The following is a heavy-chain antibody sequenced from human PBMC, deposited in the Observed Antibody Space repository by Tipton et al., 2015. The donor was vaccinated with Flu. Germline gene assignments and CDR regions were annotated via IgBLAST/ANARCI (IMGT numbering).Heavy chain of an antibody. Sequence: TLSLTCTVSGGSISSYYWSWNRQPPGKGLEWIGYIYYSGSTNYNPSLKSRVTISVDTSKNQFSLQLSSVTAADTAVYYCARDRPLGHYYDSSGPPAGWFDPWGQGTLVTVSS. CDR1: GGSISSYY. CDR3: ARDRPLGHYYDSSGPPAGWFDP. J-gene: IGHJ5*02. D-gene: IGHD3-22*01. V-gene: IGHV4-59*01. CDR2: IYYSGST.